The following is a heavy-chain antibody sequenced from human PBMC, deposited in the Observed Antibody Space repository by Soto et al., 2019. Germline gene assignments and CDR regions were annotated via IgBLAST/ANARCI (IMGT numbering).Heavy chain of an antibody. CDR1: GGSISNYY. CDR2: IHYTGST. V-gene: IGHV4-59*01. J-gene: IGHJ4*02. CDR3: AREFYYSGFFNY. Sequence: SETLSLTCTVSGGSISNYYWSWIRQPPGKGLEWIGYIHYTGSTNYNPSLKSRITMSADTSKNQVSLKLSSVTAADTAVYFCAREFYYSGFFNYWGQGALVTVSS. D-gene: IGHD1-26*01.